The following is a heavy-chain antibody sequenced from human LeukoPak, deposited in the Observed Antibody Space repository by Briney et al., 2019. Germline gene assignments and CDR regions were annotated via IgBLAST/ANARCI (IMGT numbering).Heavy chain of an antibody. CDR2: VNSDGSDT. D-gene: IGHD1-7*01. J-gene: IGHJ6*02. Sequence: PGGSLRLSCAASRGFTFSSNWMYWVRQAPGKGLVWVSRVNSDGSDTAYADSVKGRFTIPRDNVNNILHLQMNSLRAEDTAVYYCVRNNWNSVYYGMDVWGQGTTVTVSS. V-gene: IGHV3-74*01. CDR1: RGFTFSSNW. CDR3: VRNNWNSVYYGMDV.